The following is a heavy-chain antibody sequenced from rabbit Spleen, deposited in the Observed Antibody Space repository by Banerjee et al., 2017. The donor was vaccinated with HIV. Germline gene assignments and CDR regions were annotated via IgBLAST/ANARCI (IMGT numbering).Heavy chain of an antibody. V-gene: IGHV1S47*01. D-gene: IGHD1-1*01. J-gene: IGHJ6*01. CDR1: GFDFSRTG. CDR2: IDLLFGTT. Sequence: QEQLMESGGGLVQPGGSLKLSCKASGFDFSRTGVSWVRQAPGKGLEWIGYIDLLFGTTYYANWVNGRFTISSHNAQNTLYLQPHSLTAADTATYFCVRGASGSGYYSLWGPGTLVTVS. CDR3: VRGASGSGYYSL.